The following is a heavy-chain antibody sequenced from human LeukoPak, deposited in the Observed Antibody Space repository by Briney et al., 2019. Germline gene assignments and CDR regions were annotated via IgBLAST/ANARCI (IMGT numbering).Heavy chain of an antibody. J-gene: IGHJ6*02. D-gene: IGHD1-26*01. CDR1: GGSISSSSYY. CDR2: IYYSGST. CDR3: ARGPRGSYYYYYGMDV. Sequence: SETLSLTCTVSGGSISSSSYYWGWIRQPPGKGLEWIGSIYYSGSTYYNPSLKSRVTISVDTSKNQFSLKLSSVTAADTAVYYCARGPRGSYYYYYGMDVWGQGTTVTVSS. V-gene: IGHV4-39*07.